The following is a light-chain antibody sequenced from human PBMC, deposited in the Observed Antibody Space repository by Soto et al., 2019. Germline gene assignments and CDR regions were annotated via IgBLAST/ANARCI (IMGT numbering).Light chain of an antibody. CDR3: LQDNSFPLT. CDR1: QDIREY. V-gene: IGKV1-6*01. J-gene: IGKJ4*01. Sequence: AIQMTQSPSSLSASVGDRVTITCRATQDIREYLGWYPKKPGKAPKLLIYAASSLQSAVPSRLSGSRSGTEFTLTISNLQPEDFATYFWLQDNSFPLTFGGGNKVEVK. CDR2: AAS.